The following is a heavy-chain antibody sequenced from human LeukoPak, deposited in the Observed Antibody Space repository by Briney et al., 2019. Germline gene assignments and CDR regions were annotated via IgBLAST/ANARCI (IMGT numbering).Heavy chain of an antibody. J-gene: IGHJ4*02. V-gene: IGHV4-38-2*01. D-gene: IGHD3-22*01. CDR2: IYQSGST. CDR1: GYSIRSGYH. CDR3: ARRDFESSGYLSFYFDY. Sequence: TSETLSLTCAVSGYSIRSGYHWSWIRQPPGKGLEWIGSIYQSGSTYYNPSLKSRVTISVDTSKNQFSLNLSSVTAADSAVYYCARRDFESSGYLSFYFDYWGQGTLVTVSS.